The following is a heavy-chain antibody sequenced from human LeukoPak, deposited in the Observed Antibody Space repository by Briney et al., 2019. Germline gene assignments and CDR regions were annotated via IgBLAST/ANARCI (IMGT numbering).Heavy chain of an antibody. D-gene: IGHD3-22*01. CDR2: INAGNGNT. CDR1: GYTFTSYA. Sequence: GASVKVSCKASGYTFTSYAMHWVRQAPGQRLEWMGWINAGNGNTKYLQKFQGRVTITRDTSASTAYMELSSLRSEDTAVYYCARDGDYYDSSGYYLGSWDYWGQGTLVTVSS. J-gene: IGHJ4*02. CDR3: ARDGDYYDSSGYYLGSWDY. V-gene: IGHV1-3*01.